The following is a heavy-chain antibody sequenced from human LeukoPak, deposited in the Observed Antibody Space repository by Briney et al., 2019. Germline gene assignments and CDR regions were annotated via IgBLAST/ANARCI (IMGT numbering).Heavy chain of an antibody. J-gene: IGHJ4*02. CDR3: RVDSYGPYYFDY. D-gene: IGHD5-18*01. Sequence: PSGTLSLTCAVSGGSISSSNWWSWVRQPPGKGLEWIGEINHSGSTNYNPSLKSRVTISVDTSKNQFSLKLSSVTAADTAVYYCRVDSYGPYYFDYWGQGTLVTVSS. CDR1: GGSISSSNW. V-gene: IGHV4-4*02. CDR2: INHSGST.